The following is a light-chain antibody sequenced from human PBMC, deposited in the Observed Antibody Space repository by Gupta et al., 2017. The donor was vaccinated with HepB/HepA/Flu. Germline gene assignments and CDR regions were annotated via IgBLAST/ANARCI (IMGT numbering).Light chain of an antibody. V-gene: IGKV4-1*01. CDR2: WAS. J-gene: IGKJ2*01. Sequence: DIVINHSPDSLAVSLGERATINCKSSQSVWDSSNGFNYFAWYQQKQGQPPKLLIFWASCREYGVPDRFSGSGSGTDFTLTISSVQAEDVAVYYCQQEDCTPVTFGQGTKVEIK. CDR3: QQEDCTPVT. CDR1: QSVWDSSNGFNY.